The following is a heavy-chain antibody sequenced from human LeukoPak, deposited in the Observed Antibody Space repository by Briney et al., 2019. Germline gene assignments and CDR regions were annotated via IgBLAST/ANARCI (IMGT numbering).Heavy chain of an antibody. CDR1: GFTMSHYG. D-gene: IGHD2-15*01. CDR3: AKQLGYCSDGSCYFPY. V-gene: IGHV3-23*01. Sequence: GGSLRLSCAAPGFTMSHYGVSWVRQAPGKGLEWISGIRSAVETTHYADSVQGRFTISRDNSKSTLCLQMNSLRAEDTAVYYCAKQLGYCSDGSCYFPYWGQGTLVTVSS. CDR2: IRSAVETT. J-gene: IGHJ4*02.